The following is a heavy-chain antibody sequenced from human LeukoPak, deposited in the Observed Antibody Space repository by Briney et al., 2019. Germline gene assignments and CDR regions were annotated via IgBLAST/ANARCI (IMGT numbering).Heavy chain of an antibody. D-gene: IGHD2-21*01. CDR3: ASLAYFGYGTDY. CDR1: GFTISSYE. V-gene: IGHV3-48*03. Sequence: LAGGSLRLSCAASGFTISSYEMNWVRQAPGKGLEWVSYISSSGSTIYYADSVKGRFTISRDNAKNSLYLQMNSLRAEDTAVYYCASLAYFGYGTDYWGQGTLVTVSS. CDR2: ISSSGSTI. J-gene: IGHJ4*02.